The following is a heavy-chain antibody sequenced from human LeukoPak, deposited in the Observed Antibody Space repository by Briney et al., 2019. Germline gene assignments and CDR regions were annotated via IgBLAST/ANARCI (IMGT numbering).Heavy chain of an antibody. CDR1: GFTFSSSA. V-gene: IGHV3-23*01. CDR2: ISGTGRLS. CDR3: AKEEFDY. Sequence: GGSLRLSCAASGFTFSSSAMSWVRQAPGKGLEWVAAISGTGRLSYCADSVNGRFTISRDNSKNTLYLQMNSLRAEDTAVYYCAKEEFDYWGQGTLVTVSS. J-gene: IGHJ4*02.